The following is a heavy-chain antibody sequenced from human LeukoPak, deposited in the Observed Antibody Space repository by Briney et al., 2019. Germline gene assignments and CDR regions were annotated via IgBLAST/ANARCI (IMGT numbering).Heavy chain of an antibody. Sequence: SETLSLTCAVSGGSISSSNWWSWVRQPPGKGLEWIGEIYHSGSTNYNPSLKSRVTISVDKSKNQFSLKLSSVTAADTAVYYCARDFGYGDYVFDDWGQGTLVTVSS. D-gene: IGHD4-17*01. J-gene: IGHJ4*02. CDR2: IYHSGST. CDR3: ARDFGYGDYVFDD. V-gene: IGHV4-4*02. CDR1: GGSISSSNW.